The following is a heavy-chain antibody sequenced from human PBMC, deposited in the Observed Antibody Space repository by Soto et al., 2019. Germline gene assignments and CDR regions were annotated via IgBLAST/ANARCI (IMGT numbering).Heavy chain of an antibody. CDR1: GFTFSDYY. J-gene: IGHJ1*01. Sequence: PGGSLRLSCAASGFTFSDYYMIWIRQAPGKGLEWVSYISISSSYANYADSVKGRFTISRDNAKNSLYLQMNSLRAEDTAVYYCARGGRFDIVHEHWGQGTLVTVSS. V-gene: IGHV3-11*06. CDR2: ISISSSYA. CDR3: ARGGRFDIVHEH. D-gene: IGHD2-8*01.